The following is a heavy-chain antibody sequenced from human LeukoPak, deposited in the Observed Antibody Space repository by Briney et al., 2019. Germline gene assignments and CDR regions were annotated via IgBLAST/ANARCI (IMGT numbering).Heavy chain of an antibody. Sequence: PSETLSLTCAVYGGSFSGYYWSWIRQPPGKGLEWIGEINHSGSTNYNPSLKSRVTISVDTSKNQFSLKLSSVTAADTAVYYCARPPLPRYSSSWYYDYWGQGTLVTVSS. D-gene: IGHD6-13*01. CDR1: GGSFSGYY. V-gene: IGHV4-34*01. CDR2: INHSGST. CDR3: ARPPLPRYSSSWYYDY. J-gene: IGHJ4*02.